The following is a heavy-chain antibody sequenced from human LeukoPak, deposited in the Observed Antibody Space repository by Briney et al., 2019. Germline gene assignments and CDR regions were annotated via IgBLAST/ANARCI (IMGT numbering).Heavy chain of an antibody. J-gene: IGHJ4*02. D-gene: IGHD6-13*01. CDR3: ARGVTAAGHFDY. CDR1: GGSISSSSYY. V-gene: IGHV4-61*02. Sequence: PSETLSLTCTVSGGSISSSSYYWSWIRQPAGKGLEWIGRIYTSGSTTYNPSLKSRATISVDTSKNQFSLILSSVTATDTALYYCARGVTAAGHFDYWGQGTLVTVSS. CDR2: IYTSGST.